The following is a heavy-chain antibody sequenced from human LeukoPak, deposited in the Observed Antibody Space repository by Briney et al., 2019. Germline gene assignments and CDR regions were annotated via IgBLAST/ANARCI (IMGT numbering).Heavy chain of an antibody. V-gene: IGHV4-59*01. Sequence: SETLSLTCTVSGGSISSYYWSWIRQPPGKGLEWIGYIYYSGSTNYNPSLKSRVTISVDTSKNQFSLKLSSVTAADTAVYYCAGSRIAAAGIAFDPWGQGTLVTVSS. CDR1: GGSISSYY. CDR2: IYYSGST. J-gene: IGHJ5*02. CDR3: AGSRIAAAGIAFDP. D-gene: IGHD6-13*01.